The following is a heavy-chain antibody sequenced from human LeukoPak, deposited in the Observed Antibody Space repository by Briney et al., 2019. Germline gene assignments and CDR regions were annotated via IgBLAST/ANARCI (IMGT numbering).Heavy chain of an antibody. J-gene: IGHJ4*02. CDR1: GGSISSYY. V-gene: IGHV4-59*01. CDR3: ARDSSGYSPSFDY. D-gene: IGHD3-22*01. Sequence: PSETLSLTCTVSGGSISSYYWSWTRQPPGKGLEWIGYIYYSGNTNYNPSLKSRVIISVDTSKNQFSLKLSSVTAADTAVYYCARDSSGYSPSFDYWGQGILVTVSS. CDR2: IYYSGNT.